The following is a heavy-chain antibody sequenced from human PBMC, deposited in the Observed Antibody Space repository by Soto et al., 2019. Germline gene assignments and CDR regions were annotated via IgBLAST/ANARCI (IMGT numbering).Heavy chain of an antibody. CDR2: ISSSSSYT. CDR3: ARYDPIVTSRPKDAFDF. CDR1: GFKFSDFY. J-gene: IGHJ3*01. V-gene: IGHV3-11*06. Sequence: QVLLEESGGGLVKPGESLRLACAASGFKFSDFYMSWIRQAPGKGLEWISNISSSSSYTDYAESVKGRFTISRDNAKSTLYLQMNSLRSEDTAVYYYARYDPIVTSRPKDAFDFWGQGTMDTV. D-gene: IGHD1-26*01.